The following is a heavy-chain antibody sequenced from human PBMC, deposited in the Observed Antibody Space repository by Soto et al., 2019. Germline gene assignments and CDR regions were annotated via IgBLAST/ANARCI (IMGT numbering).Heavy chain of an antibody. V-gene: IGHV1-18*01. CDR1: GYSFTTYG. CDR2: ISGYNGNT. J-gene: IGHJ6*02. CDR3: AREGPAPYYYYGMDV. Sequence: QVQLVQSRGEVKKPGASVKVSCKTSGYSFTTYGISWVRQAPGQGREWMVWISGYNGNTNYAQKLKGRLTMTTDTSTSTAYMELRSLTSDDTAVYYCAREGPAPYYYYGMDVWGQGSTVTVSS.